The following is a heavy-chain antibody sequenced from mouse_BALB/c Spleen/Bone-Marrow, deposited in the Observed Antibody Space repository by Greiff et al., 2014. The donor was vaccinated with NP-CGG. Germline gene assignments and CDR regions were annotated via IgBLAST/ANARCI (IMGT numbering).Heavy chain of an antibody. CDR1: GYVFSSYW. J-gene: IGHJ4*01. V-gene: IGHV1-80*01. D-gene: IGHD2-4*01. Sequence: VKLQESGAELVRPGSSVKISCKASGYVFSSYWMNWVKQRPGQGLEWIGQIYPGDGGTNYNGQFKGKATLTADRSSSTAFMQLSSLTSDDSAIYFCSSGDFDYAFTMTSWAQAPFAHVSS. CDR3: SSGDFDYAFTMTS. CDR2: IYPGDGGT.